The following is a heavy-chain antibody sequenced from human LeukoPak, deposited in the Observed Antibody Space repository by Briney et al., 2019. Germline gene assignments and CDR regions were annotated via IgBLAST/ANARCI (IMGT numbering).Heavy chain of an antibody. CDR3: ARGRPRGYNWFDP. CDR1: GGSFSGYY. CDR2: INHSGST. V-gene: IGHV4-34*01. Sequence: SETLSLTCAVYGGSFSGYYSSWIRQPPGKGLEWIGEINHSGSTNYNPSLKSRVTISVDTSKNQFSLKLSSVTAADTAVYYCARGRPRGYNWFDPWGQGTLVTVSS. J-gene: IGHJ5*02.